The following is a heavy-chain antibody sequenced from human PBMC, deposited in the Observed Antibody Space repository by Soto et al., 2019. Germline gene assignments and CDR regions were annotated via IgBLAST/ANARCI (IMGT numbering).Heavy chain of an antibody. V-gene: IGHV4-30-2*01. J-gene: IGHJ5*02. CDR3: AIGVTSYDSSDSSAFDP. CDR2: IYHTGTA. CDR1: GGSIDSGGCS. Sequence: SGTLALTCTVSGGSIDSGGCSWTWIRQLPGKGLEWIGFIYHTGTAYYNPSLKSRVTISVDRSKNQFSLKLNSVTAADTAVYYCAIGVTSYDSSDSSAFDPWGQGALVP. D-gene: IGHD3-22*01.